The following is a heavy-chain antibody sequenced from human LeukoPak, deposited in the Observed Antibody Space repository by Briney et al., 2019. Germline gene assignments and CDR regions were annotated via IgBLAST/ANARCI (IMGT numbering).Heavy chain of an antibody. CDR3: ASATATAGSLLGY. CDR1: GFTFSTCS. Sequence: PGGSLRLSCAASGFTFSTCSMNWVRQAPGKGLQWVSYISGSSVTIYYADSVKGRFTISRDNAKNSLYLQMNSLRDEDTAVYYCASATATAGSLLGYWGQGTLVTVSS. D-gene: IGHD4-17*01. V-gene: IGHV3-48*02. J-gene: IGHJ4*02. CDR2: ISGSSVTI.